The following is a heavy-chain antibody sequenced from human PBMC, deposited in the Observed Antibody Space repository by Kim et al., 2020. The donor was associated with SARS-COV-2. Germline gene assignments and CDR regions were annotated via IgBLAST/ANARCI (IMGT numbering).Heavy chain of an antibody. CDR1: GFTFSSYG. V-gene: IGHV3-30*03. Sequence: GGSLRLSCAASGFTFSSYGMHWVRQAPGKGLEWVAVISYDGSNKYYADSVKGRFTISRDNSKNTLYLQMNSLRAEDTAVYYCSLAAVYGMDVWGQGTTVTVSS. D-gene: IGHD6-13*01. J-gene: IGHJ6*02. CDR3: SLAAVYGMDV. CDR2: ISYDGSNK.